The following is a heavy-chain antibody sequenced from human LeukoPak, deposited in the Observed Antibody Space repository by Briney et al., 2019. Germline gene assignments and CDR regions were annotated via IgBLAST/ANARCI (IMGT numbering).Heavy chain of an antibody. CDR1: GFTFSSYS. CDR2: ISSSSSTI. V-gene: IGHV3-48*01. CDR3: ARAHSAPVYDFWSGYFFDY. J-gene: IGHJ4*02. D-gene: IGHD3-3*01. Sequence: GGSLRLSCAASGFTFSSYSMNWVRQAPGKGLEGVSYISSSSSTIYYADSVKGGFTISRDNAKNSLYLQMNSLRAEDTAVYYCARAHSAPVYDFWSGYFFDYWGQGTLVTVSS.